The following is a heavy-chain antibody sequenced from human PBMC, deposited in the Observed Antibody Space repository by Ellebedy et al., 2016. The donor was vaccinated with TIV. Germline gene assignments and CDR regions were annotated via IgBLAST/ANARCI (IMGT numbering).Heavy chain of an antibody. V-gene: IGHV3-23*01. D-gene: IGHD6-13*01. CDR1: GFTFSSYA. CDR2: ISGSGDST. CDR3: ATYSSSPSSFDY. Sequence: GESLKISCAASGFTFSSYAMSWVRQAPGKGLEWVSTISGSGDSTYYADSVKGRFTISRDNSKNTLYLQMNSLRAEDTAVYYCATYSSSPSSFDYWGQGTLVTVSS. J-gene: IGHJ4*02.